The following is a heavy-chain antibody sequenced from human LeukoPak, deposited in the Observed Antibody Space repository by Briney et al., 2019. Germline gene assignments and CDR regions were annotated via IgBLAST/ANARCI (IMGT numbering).Heavy chain of an antibody. CDR2: ISGSGGST. V-gene: IGHV3-23*01. J-gene: IGHJ6*02. CDR1: GFTFSTAW. Sequence: GGSLRLSCTVSGFTFSTAWLNWVRQAPGKGLEWVSAISGSGGSTYYADSVKGRFTISRDNSKNTLYLQMNSLRAEDTAVYYCAKGMDVWGQGTAVTVSS. CDR3: AKGMDV.